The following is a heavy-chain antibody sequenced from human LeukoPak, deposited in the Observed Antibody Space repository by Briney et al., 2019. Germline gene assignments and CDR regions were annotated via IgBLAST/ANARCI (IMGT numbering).Heavy chain of an antibody. V-gene: IGHV4-59*08. CDR1: GGSTSSYY. CDR3: ASQDYYDSSGYYGPGAFDI. CDR2: IYYSGST. D-gene: IGHD3-22*01. J-gene: IGHJ3*02. Sequence: SETLSLTCTVSGGSTSSYYWSWIRQPPGKGLEWIGYIYYSGSTNYNPSLKSRVTISVDTSKNQFSLKLSSVTAADTAVYYCASQDYYDSSGYYGPGAFDIWGQGTMVTVSS.